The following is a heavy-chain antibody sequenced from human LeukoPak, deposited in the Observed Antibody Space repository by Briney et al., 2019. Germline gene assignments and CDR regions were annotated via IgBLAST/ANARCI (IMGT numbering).Heavy chain of an antibody. Sequence: GGSLRLSCAASGFTFSSYSMNWVRQAPGKGLEWVSSISSSSSYIYYADSVKGRFTISRDNAKNSLYLQMNNLRAEDTAVYYCARDESVIPFDIWGQGTMVTVSS. J-gene: IGHJ3*02. CDR1: GFTFSSYS. CDR2: ISSSSSYI. D-gene: IGHD2-21*01. V-gene: IGHV3-21*01. CDR3: ARDESVIPFDI.